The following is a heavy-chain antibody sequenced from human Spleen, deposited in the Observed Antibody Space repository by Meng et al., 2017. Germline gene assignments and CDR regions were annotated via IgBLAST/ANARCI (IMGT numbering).Heavy chain of an antibody. J-gene: IGHJ4*02. CDR1: GGCFSDYY. Sequence: VESPQGGAGLLKPSETLALACVVSGGCFSDYYWSWIRQPPGKGLEWIGEINHSGSTNYNTSLENRATISVDTSQNNLSLKLSSVTAADSAVYYCARGPTTMAHDFDYWGQGTLVTVSS. CDR2: INHSGST. CDR3: ARGPTTMAHDFDY. D-gene: IGHD4-11*01. V-gene: IGHV4-34*01.